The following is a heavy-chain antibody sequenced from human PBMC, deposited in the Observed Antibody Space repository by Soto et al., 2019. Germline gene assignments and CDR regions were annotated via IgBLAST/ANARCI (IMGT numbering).Heavy chain of an antibody. J-gene: IGHJ6*02. CDR1: GFTVSGNY. CDR3: TTELIAKYGMDV. V-gene: IGHV3-53*01. CDR2: IYTGDNI. Sequence: EVQLVESGGGLVQPGGSLRLSCAASGFTVSGNYVTWVRQAPGKGLEWVSVIYTGDNIYYADSVTGRFTISGDNSKNTFYLQMNRLRVDDTAVYYCTTELIAKYGMDVWGQGTTVTVSS. D-gene: IGHD2-21*01.